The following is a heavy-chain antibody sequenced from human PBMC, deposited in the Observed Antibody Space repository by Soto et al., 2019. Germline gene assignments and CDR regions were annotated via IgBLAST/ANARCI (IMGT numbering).Heavy chain of an antibody. J-gene: IGHJ3*02. CDR1: GFTFSSYG. V-gene: IGHV3-30*18. D-gene: IGHD3-16*01. CDR3: AKDYTRWGYLDAFDI. Sequence: HPGGSLRLSCAASGFTFSSYGMHWVRQAPGKGLEWVAVISYDGSNKYYADSVKGRFTISRDNSKNTLYLQMNSLRAEDTAVYYCAKDYTRWGYLDAFDIWGQGTMVTVSS. CDR2: ISYDGSNK.